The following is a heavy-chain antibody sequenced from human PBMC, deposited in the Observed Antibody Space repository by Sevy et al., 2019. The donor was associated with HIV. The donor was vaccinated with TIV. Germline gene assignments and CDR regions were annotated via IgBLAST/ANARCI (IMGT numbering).Heavy chain of an antibody. V-gene: IGHV3-30-3*01. CDR1: GFTFSSYA. CDR2: ISYDGSNK. CDR3: ARVPWSGYSYDY. D-gene: IGHD3-3*01. J-gene: IGHJ4*02. Sequence: GGSLRLSCAASGFTFSSYAMHWVRQAPGKGLEWVAVISYDGSNKYYADSVKGRFTISRDNSKNTLYLQMNSLRAEDTAVYYCARVPWSGYSYDYWGQGTLVTVSS.